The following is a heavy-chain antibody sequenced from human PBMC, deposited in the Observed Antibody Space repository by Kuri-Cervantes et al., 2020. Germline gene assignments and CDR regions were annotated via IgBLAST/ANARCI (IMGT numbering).Heavy chain of an antibody. J-gene: IGHJ4*02. Sequence: SCTVSGGSISSGGYSWRWIRQPPGKGLEWIGYIYYSGSTYYNPSLKSRVTISVDASKNQFSLKLSSVTAADTAVYYCAGVDTAMALFDYWGQGTLVTVSS. CDR2: IYYSGST. V-gene: IGHV4-30-2*05. D-gene: IGHD5-18*01. CDR1: GGSISSGGYS. CDR3: AGVDTAMALFDY.